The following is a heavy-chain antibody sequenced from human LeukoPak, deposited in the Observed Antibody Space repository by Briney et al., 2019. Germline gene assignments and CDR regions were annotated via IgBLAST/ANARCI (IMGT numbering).Heavy chain of an antibody. Sequence: GESLKISCKGSGYSFSNYWIGWVRQMPGKGLEWMGLIYPDDSDTRYSPSFQGQVTISADKSISTAYLQWNSLKASDTAMYFCARGSSLSSSSYPYWGQGTLVTVSS. CDR3: ARGSSLSSSSYPY. CDR1: GYSFSNYW. V-gene: IGHV5-51*01. CDR2: IYPDDSDT. D-gene: IGHD6-13*01. J-gene: IGHJ4*02.